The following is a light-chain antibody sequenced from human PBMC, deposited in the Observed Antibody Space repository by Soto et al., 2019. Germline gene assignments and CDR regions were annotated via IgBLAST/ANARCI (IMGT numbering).Light chain of an antibody. CDR2: GAS. Sequence: VLTQSPASLSLSPGERAALSCRASQSVSSSHLVWYQQKPGQAPRLLIYGASTRATGIPDRFSGSGSGTDFTLTISRLEPEDFALYYCHQYGTSYTFGQGTQLEI. J-gene: IGKJ2*01. CDR1: QSVSSSH. CDR3: HQYGTSYT. V-gene: IGKV3-20*01.